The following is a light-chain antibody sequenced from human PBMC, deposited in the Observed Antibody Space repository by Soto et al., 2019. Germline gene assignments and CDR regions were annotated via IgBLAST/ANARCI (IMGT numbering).Light chain of an antibody. Sequence: EIVLTQSPGTLSLSPGERATLSCRASQSVSSSYLAWYQQKPGQAHRLLIYGASSRATGIPDRFSGSGSGTEFTLTIRSLQSEDFATYYCRQYNSWPRTFGQGTKVDIK. V-gene: IGKV3-20*01. CDR2: GAS. J-gene: IGKJ1*01. CDR1: QSVSSSY. CDR3: RQYNSWPRT.